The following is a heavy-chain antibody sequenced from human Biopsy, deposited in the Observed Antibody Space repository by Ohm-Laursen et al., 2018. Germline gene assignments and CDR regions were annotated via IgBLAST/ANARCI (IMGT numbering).Heavy chain of an antibody. Sequence: GASVKVSCKASGYSFSTYDVNWVRQARGQGLEWMGWMIPSSGKTGYAQRFQGRVTLTMNTSISTAYMELRGLRSEDTAVYFCARGYSRRVSIFEASIYWFDTWGQGTLVTVSS. CDR3: ARGYSRRVSIFEASIYWFDT. D-gene: IGHD6-6*01. V-gene: IGHV1-8*01. CDR1: GYSFSTYD. J-gene: IGHJ5*02. CDR2: MIPSSGKT.